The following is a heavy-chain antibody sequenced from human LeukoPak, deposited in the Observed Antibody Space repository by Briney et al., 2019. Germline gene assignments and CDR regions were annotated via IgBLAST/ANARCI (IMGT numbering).Heavy chain of an antibody. Sequence: SETLSLTCTVSGASIRSFNWSWIRQPPGKGLEYIGHIYYSGTTKYNPSLESRVSISVDTSKSQFSLKLSSVTAADTAVCYCARDWILDYWGQGTLVTVSS. D-gene: IGHD1-1*01. CDR2: IYYSGTT. CDR3: ARDWILDY. V-gene: IGHV4-59*01. CDR1: GASIRSFN. J-gene: IGHJ4*02.